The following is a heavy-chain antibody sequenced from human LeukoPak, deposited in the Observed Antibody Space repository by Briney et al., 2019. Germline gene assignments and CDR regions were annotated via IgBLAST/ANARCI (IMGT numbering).Heavy chain of an antibody. CDR1: GGPISSYY. J-gene: IGHJ4*02. D-gene: IGHD3-9*01. V-gene: IGHV4-4*07. Sequence: KPSEPLSLTCTVPGGPISSYYWSWTRRPAGKGLKWIGRIYTIGIPNYTPSPKSPGTMSVDTSKNKFSLKLSSVTAADTAVYSCARRVPDDNVDFDFWGQGTLVTVSS. CDR3: ARRVPDDNVDFDF. CDR2: IYTIGIP.